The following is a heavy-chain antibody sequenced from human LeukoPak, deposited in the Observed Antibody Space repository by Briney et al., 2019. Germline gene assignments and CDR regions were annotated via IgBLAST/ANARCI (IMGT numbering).Heavy chain of an antibody. V-gene: IGHV3-66*01. D-gene: IGHD6-19*01. J-gene: IGHJ4*02. CDR1: GFTVSTNY. CDR3: AARIAVAGTISFDY. CDR2: IYSGGRT. Sequence: GGSLRLSCAASGFTVSTNYMSWVRQAPGRGVEWVSGIYSGGRTYYADSVKRRFTISRDNSKNIVYLQMNSVRADDTAMYYCAARIAVAGTISFDYWGQGTLVTVSS.